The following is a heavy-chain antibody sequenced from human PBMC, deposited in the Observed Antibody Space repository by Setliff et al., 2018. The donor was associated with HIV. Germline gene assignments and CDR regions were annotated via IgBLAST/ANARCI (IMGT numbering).Heavy chain of an antibody. CDR2: IPNAGSNK. V-gene: IGHV3-30*07. CDR1: GFTFSTYA. D-gene: IGHD5-12*01. J-gene: IGHJ4*02. CDR3: ARDSGVATIRKSALDY. Sequence: SLRLSCAASGFTFSTYAMHWVRQAPGKGLEWVAVIPNAGSNKYYADSVKGRFTISRDNSKNSLYLQTNSLRAEDTALYYCARDSGVATIRKSALDYWGQGTLVTVSS.